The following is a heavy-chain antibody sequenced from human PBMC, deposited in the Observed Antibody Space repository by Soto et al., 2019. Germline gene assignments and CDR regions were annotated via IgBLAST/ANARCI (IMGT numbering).Heavy chain of an antibody. CDR2: SSNSGTFA. Sequence: LRLSCAASGFTFSDYYMSWVRQAPGRGLEWISYSSNSGTFARYATSVKGRFSISRDNANNSLYLEMNSLRVEDTAVYYCARSGDNFNVLDYWGQGTPVTVSS. CDR3: ARSGDNFNVLDY. V-gene: IGHV3-11*06. D-gene: IGHD1-1*01. J-gene: IGHJ4*02. CDR1: GFTFSDYY.